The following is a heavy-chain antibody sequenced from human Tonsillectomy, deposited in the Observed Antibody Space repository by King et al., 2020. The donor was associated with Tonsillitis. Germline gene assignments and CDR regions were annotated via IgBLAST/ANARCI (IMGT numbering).Heavy chain of an antibody. CDR2: IYYTGST. D-gene: IGHD6-19*01. CDR1: GGSISSYY. Sequence: LQLQESGPGLVKPSETLSLTCTVSGGSISSYYWSWIRQPPGKGLEWIGYIYYTGSTNYNPSLKSRVTISVDTSKNQFSLKLSSVTAADTAVYYCARTYSSGWYFFPHWGQGTLVTVSS. V-gene: IGHV4-59*08. J-gene: IGHJ1*01. CDR3: ARTYSSGWYFFPH.